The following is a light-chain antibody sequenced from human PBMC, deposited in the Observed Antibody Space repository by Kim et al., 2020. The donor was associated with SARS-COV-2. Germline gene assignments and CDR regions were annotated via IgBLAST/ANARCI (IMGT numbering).Light chain of an antibody. Sequence: ASVGDRVTITCRASQNISSYLNWYQQKPGKAPKLLIYAASNLQTGVPSRFSGSGSGTDFTLTITSLQPEDFATYYCQQSYSTPRTFGQGTKVEIK. J-gene: IGKJ1*01. CDR1: QNISSY. CDR2: AAS. CDR3: QQSYSTPRT. V-gene: IGKV1-39*01.